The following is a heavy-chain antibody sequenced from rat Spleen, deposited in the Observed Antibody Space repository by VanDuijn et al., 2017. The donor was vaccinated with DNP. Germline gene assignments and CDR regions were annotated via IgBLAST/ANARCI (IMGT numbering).Heavy chain of an antibody. CDR3: AKDRSGGYAMDA. D-gene: IGHD1-11*01. Sequence: EVQLVESGGGLVQPGRSMKFSCAASGFTFSTFPMAWVRQAPTKGLEWVATISISGGTTYYRDSVKGRFTISRDNAENTIYLQMNSLRSEDTATYYCAKDRSGGYAMDAWGQGTSVTVSS. J-gene: IGHJ4*01. V-gene: IGHV5-46*01. CDR1: GFTFSTFP. CDR2: ISISGGTT.